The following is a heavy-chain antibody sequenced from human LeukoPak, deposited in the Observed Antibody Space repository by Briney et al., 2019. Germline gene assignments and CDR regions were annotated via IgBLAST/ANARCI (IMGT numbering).Heavy chain of an antibody. CDR3: ARMSNCSSTSCYGRYFDY. CDR2: INPSGGST. V-gene: IGHV1-46*01. Sequence: ASVKVSCKASGYTFTSYYMHWVRQAPGQGLEWMGIINPSGGSTSYAQKFQGRVTMTRDMSTSTVYMKLSSLRSEDTAVYYCARMSNCSSTSCYGRYFDYWGQGTLVTVSS. D-gene: IGHD2-2*01. CDR1: GYTFTSYY. J-gene: IGHJ4*02.